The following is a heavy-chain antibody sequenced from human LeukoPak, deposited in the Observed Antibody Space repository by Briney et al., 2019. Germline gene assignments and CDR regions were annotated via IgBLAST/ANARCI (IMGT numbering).Heavy chain of an antibody. Sequence: GASVKVSCKASGYTFTRYYMHWVRQAPGQGLEWMGIINPSGGSTSFAQNFQGRVTMTRDTSTSIVYMELSSLRSEDTAVYYCARDGDIQVEATKHYGMDVWGQGTTVTVSS. CDR2: INPSGGST. J-gene: IGHJ6*02. CDR1: GYTFTRYY. CDR3: ARDGDIQVEATKHYGMDV. D-gene: IGHD1-26*01. V-gene: IGHV1-46*01.